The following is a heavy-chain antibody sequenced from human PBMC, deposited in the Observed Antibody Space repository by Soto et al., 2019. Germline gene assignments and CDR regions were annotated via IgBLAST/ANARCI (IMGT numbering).Heavy chain of an antibody. CDR3: ARGRYANLV. D-gene: IGHD2-2*01. Sequence: EVQLLQSGGDLVQPGGSLRLSCAASGFTFRNYDMSWFRQAPGKGLEWVSTIVETGATAYYTDSVKGRFTISRDDSRSTLYLQMSSLRAEDTAVHYCARGRYANLVWGKGTTVTVSS. V-gene: IGHV3-23*01. J-gene: IGHJ6*04. CDR2: IVETGATA. CDR1: GFTFRNYD.